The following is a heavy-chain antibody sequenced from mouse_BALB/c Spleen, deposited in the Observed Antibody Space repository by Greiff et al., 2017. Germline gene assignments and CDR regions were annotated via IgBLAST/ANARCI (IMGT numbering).Heavy chain of an antibody. D-gene: IGHD2-3*01. CDR1: GYTFTSYV. CDR3: ARSYDGYYVGAMDY. V-gene: IGHV1-14*01. Sequence: VQLKESGPELVKPGASVKMSCKASGYTFTSYVMHWVKQKPGQGLEWIGYINPYNDGTKYNEKFKGKATLTSDKSSSTAYMELSSLTSEDSAVYYCARSYDGYYVGAMDYWGQGTSVTVSS. J-gene: IGHJ4*01. CDR2: INPYNDGT.